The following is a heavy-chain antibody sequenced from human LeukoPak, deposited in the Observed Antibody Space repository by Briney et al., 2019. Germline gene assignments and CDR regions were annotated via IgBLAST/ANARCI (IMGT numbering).Heavy chain of an antibody. D-gene: IGHD4-23*01. J-gene: IGHJ3*02. Sequence: SETLSLTCTVSGGSIDTSTYYWGWIRQPPGKGLEWIGSIYYSGSTYYNPSLKSRVTISVDTSKNQFSLKLSSVTAADTAVYYCARGPRLSFFTTVVTHDAFDIWGQGTMVTVSS. V-gene: IGHV4-39*07. CDR3: ARGPRLSFFTTVVTHDAFDI. CDR2: IYYSGST. CDR1: GGSIDTSTYY.